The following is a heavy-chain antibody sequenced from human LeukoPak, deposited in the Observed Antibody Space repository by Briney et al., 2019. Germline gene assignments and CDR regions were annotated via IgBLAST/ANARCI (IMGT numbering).Heavy chain of an antibody. CDR2: IWYDGSNK. CDR1: GFTFSSYA. V-gene: IGHV3-33*08. J-gene: IGHJ4*02. Sequence: GGSLRLSCAASGFTFSSYAMSWVRQAPGKGLEWVAVIWYDGSNKDYADSVKGRFTISRDNSKNTLYLQMNSLRAEDTAVYYCARDGAQGYSGSYYSDYWGQGTLVTVSS. CDR3: ARDGAQGYSGSYYSDY. D-gene: IGHD1-26*01.